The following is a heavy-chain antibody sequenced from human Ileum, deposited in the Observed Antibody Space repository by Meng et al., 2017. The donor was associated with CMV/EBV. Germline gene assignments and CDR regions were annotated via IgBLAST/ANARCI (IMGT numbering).Heavy chain of an antibody. Sequence: AHLMEAGGTLAQPGWSLRLSCKASAVTFSTTAMRWVRQAPGKGLEWVSTISSSGSATYYADSVKGRFTIFRDNSKNTLFLQVSNLRVEDTAVYYCAKCGPYYYDAWGQGTLVTVSS. J-gene: IGHJ5*02. CDR2: ISSSGSAT. V-gene: IGHV3-23*01. CDR1: AVTFSTTA. CDR3: AKCGPYYYDA. D-gene: IGHD3-22*01.